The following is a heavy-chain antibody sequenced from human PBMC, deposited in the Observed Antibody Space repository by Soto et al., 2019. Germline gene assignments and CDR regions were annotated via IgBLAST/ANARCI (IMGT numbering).Heavy chain of an antibody. CDR3: ARDLSTTGTSGAFDI. J-gene: IGHJ3*02. V-gene: IGHV4-31*03. CDR2: IYYSGST. Sequence: QVQLQESGPGLVKPSQTLSLTCTVSGGSISSGGYYWSWIRQHPGKGLEWIGYIYYSGSTYYNPALKSRVTISVDTSKNQFSLKLSSVTAADTAVYYCARDLSTTGTSGAFDIWGQGTMVTVSS. CDR1: GGSISSGGYY. D-gene: IGHD1-1*01.